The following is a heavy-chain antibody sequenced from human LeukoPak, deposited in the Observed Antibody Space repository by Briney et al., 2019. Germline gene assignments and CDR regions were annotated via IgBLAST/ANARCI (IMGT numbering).Heavy chain of an antibody. Sequence: SVKVSCKASGGTFSSYAISWVLQAPGQGLEWMGGIIPIFGTANYAQKFQGRVTITADESTSTAYMELSSLRSEDTAVYYCARGYCSGGSCLLDYWGQGTLVTVSS. CDR1: GGTFSSYA. V-gene: IGHV1-69*13. CDR3: ARGYCSGGSCLLDY. J-gene: IGHJ4*02. CDR2: IIPIFGTA. D-gene: IGHD2-15*01.